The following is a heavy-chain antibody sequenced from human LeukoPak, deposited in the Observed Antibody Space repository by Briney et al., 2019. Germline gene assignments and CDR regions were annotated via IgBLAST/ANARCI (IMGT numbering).Heavy chain of an antibody. CDR1: GFTFSSYA. V-gene: IGHV3-23*01. Sequence: GGSLRLSCAASGFTFSSYAMSWVRQAPGKGLEWVSAISGSGGSTYYADSVKGRFTISRDNSKNTLYLQMNSLRAEDRAVYYCAKQAYDSSGYYTQSFDYWGQGTLVTVSS. CDR2: ISGSGGST. CDR3: AKQAYDSSGYYTQSFDY. D-gene: IGHD3-22*01. J-gene: IGHJ4*02.